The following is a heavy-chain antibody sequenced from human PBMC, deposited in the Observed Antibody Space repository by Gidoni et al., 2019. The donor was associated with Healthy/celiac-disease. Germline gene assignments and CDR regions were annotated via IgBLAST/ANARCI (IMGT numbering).Heavy chain of an antibody. CDR1: GFTFSSSV. CDR2: ISGSGGST. D-gene: IGHD3-10*01. J-gene: IGHJ4*02. V-gene: IGHV3-23*01. CDR3: AKDLLWFGELLYLDC. Sequence: EVQLLESGGGLVQPGGSLRLSCAASGFTFSSSVMSWVRQAPGKGLEWVSAISGSGGSTYYADSVKGRFTISRDNSKNTLYLQMNSLRAEDTAVYYCAKDLLWFGELLYLDCWGQGTLVTVSS.